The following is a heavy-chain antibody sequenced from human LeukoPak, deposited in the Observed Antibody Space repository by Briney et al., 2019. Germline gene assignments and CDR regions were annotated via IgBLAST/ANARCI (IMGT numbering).Heavy chain of an antibody. CDR2: INPNSGGT. CDR1: GYTFTGYY. CDR3: ARDGADIAAAGTGRYYYYGMDV. Sequence: ASVKVSCKASGYTFTGYYMHWVRQAPGQGLEWMGWINPNSGGTNYAQKFQGRVTMTRDTSTSTAYMELSRLRSDDTAVYYCARDGADIAAAGTGRYYYYGMDVWGQGTTVTVSS. D-gene: IGHD6-13*01. J-gene: IGHJ6*02. V-gene: IGHV1-2*02.